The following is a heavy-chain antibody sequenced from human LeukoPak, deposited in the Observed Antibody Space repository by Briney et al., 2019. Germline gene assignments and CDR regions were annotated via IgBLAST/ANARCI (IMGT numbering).Heavy chain of an antibody. D-gene: IGHD1-26*01. CDR3: ARVPRGSYSFDY. CDR1: GFTFSDYY. V-gene: IGHV3-66*01. CDR2: IYSGGST. J-gene: IGHJ4*02. Sequence: GGSLRLSCAASGFTFSDYYMSWVRQAPGKGLEWVSVIYSGGSTYYAGSVKGRFTISRDNSKNTLYLQMNSLRAEDTAVYYCARVPRGSYSFDYWGQGTLVTVSS.